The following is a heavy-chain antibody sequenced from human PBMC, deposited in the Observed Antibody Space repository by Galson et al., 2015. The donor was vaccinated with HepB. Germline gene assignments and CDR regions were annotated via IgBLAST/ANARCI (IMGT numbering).Heavy chain of an antibody. Sequence: SLRLSCAASGFTFSSYGMHWVRQAPGKGLEWVAVIWYDGSNKYYADSVKGRFTISRDNSKNTLYLQMNSLRAEDTAVYYCARDLTRTQWLVLYFDYWGQGTLVTVSS. CDR2: IWYDGSNK. V-gene: IGHV3-33*01. CDR3: ARDLTRTQWLVLYFDY. D-gene: IGHD6-19*01. CDR1: GFTFSSYG. J-gene: IGHJ4*02.